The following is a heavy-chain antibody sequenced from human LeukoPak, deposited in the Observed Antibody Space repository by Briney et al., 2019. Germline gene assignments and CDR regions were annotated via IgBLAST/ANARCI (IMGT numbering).Heavy chain of an antibody. CDR2: IKSKVSGETT. D-gene: IGHD2-15*01. J-gene: IGHJ6*03. V-gene: IGHV3-15*01. CDR3: ARYSEVYYYVDV. CDR1: GLTFSDAW. Sequence: PGGSLRLSCAVSGLTFSDAWVSWVRQAPGKGLEWIGRIKSKVSGETTDYAEPVKGRFTISRDDAKKSLDLQMNSLRAEDTAVYFCARYSEVYYYVDVWGAGTTVIVSS.